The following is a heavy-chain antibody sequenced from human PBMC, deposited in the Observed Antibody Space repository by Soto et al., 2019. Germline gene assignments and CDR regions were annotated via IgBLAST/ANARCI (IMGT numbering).Heavy chain of an antibody. CDR2: IKDDGSEK. Sequence: PWRALRVSGAAAGATFSSYYMSWFRQAPGKGLDGVSNIKDDGSEKYYGAPVQGGPTISRDNANNSLFVQMDRLRADDTAVYYCARGGYKRFDDWGQGTLVTVSS. CDR3: ARGGYKRFDD. J-gene: IGHJ4*02. D-gene: IGHD5-12*01. CDR1: GATFSSYY. V-gene: IGHV3-7*04.